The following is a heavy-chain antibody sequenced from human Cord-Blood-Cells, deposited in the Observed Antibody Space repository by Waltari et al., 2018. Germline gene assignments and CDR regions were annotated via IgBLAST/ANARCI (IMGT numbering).Heavy chain of an antibody. CDR1: GFTVSSNY. Sequence: EVQLVESGGGLIQPGGSLRLSCAASGFTVSSNYMSWVRQAPGKGLEWVSVIYSGGRTYYADSVKGRITISRDNSKNTLYLQMNSLRAEDPAVYYCARERVPNWFDPWGQGTLVTVSS. CDR3: ARERVPNWFDP. CDR2: IYSGGRT. V-gene: IGHV3-53*01. J-gene: IGHJ5*02.